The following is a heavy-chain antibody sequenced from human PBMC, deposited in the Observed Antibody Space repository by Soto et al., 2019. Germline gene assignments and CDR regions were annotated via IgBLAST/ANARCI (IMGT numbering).Heavy chain of an antibody. CDR3: ARSMTHDYGDYASV. Sequence: ASVKVSCKASGGTFSSYAISWVRQAPGQGLEWMGGIIPIFGTANYAQKFQGRVTITADESTSTAYMELSSLRSEDTAVYYCARSMTHDYGDYASVWGQGTLVTVSS. V-gene: IGHV1-69*13. D-gene: IGHD4-17*01. CDR1: GGTFSSYA. CDR2: IIPIFGTA. J-gene: IGHJ4*02.